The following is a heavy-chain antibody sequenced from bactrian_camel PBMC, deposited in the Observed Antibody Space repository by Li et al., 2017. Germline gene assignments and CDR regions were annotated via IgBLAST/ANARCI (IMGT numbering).Heavy chain of an antibody. CDR3: AKAFYFTDKWPFDY. Sequence: QLVESGGGSVQAGGSLRLSCTHSGYISSRHCMGWFRQAPGKAREGIAGIRRDGDEYYAGSVKGRFTISQDNAENTLYLQLNSPKTEDTAMYFCAKAFYFTDKWPFDYFGQGTQVTVS. CDR1: GYISSRHC. CDR2: IRRDGDE. J-gene: IGHJ4*01. V-gene: IGHV3S31*01. D-gene: IGHD1*01.